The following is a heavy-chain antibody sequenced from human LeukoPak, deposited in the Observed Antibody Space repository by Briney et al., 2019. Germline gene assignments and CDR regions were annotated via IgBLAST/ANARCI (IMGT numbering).Heavy chain of an antibody. CDR2: INHSGST. J-gene: IGHJ4*02. V-gene: IGHV4-34*01. CDR3: ARLPRGNYYDSSGYYHDY. D-gene: IGHD3-22*01. Sequence: SETLSLTCAVYGGSFSGYYWSWIRQPPGKGLEWIGEINHSGSTNYNPSLKSRVTISVDTSKNQFSLKLSSVTAADTAVYYCARLPRGNYYDSSGYYHDYWGQGTLVTVSS. CDR1: GGSFSGYY.